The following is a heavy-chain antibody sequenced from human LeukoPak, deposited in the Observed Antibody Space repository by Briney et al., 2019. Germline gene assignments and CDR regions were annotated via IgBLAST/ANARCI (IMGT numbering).Heavy chain of an antibody. V-gene: IGHV3-33*01. J-gene: IGHJ4*02. CDR3: ASERSGSYYNGNDY. Sequence: GGSLRLSCAASGFTFSSYGMHWVRQALGKGLEWVAVIWYDGSNKYYADSVKGRFTISRDNSKNTLYLQMNSLRAEDTAVYYCASERSGSYYNGNDYWGQGTLVTVSS. CDR1: GFTFSSYG. CDR2: IWYDGSNK. D-gene: IGHD3-10*01.